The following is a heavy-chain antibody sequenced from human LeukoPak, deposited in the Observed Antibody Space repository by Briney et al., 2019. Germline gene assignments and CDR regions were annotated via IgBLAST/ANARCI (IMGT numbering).Heavy chain of an antibody. CDR1: GFTFDDYA. J-gene: IGHJ5*02. D-gene: IGHD3-10*01. V-gene: IGHV3-9*01. Sequence: GRSLRLSCAASGFTFDDYAMHWVRQAPGKGLEWVSGISWNSGSIGYADSVKGRFTISRDNAKNSLDLQMNSLRAEDTALYYCAKDSFYGSGSYYDSWFDPWGQGTLVTVSS. CDR3: AKDSFYGSGSYYDSWFDP. CDR2: ISWNSGSI.